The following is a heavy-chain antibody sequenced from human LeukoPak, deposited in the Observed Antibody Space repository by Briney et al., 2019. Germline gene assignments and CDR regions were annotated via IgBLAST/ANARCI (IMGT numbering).Heavy chain of an antibody. CDR1: GDSITNYY. CDR3: ARMKGDY. J-gene: IGHJ4*02. CDR2: IYYSGNT. Sequence: SETLSLTCTVSGDSITNYYWSWYRQPPGQGLEWIWYIYYSGNTNYNPSLKSRVTISVDKSKNQFSLKLRSVTAADTAVYYCARMKGDYWGQGTLVTVSS. V-gene: IGHV4-59*01.